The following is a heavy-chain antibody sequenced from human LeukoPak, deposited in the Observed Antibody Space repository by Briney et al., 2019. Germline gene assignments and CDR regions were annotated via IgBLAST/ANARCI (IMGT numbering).Heavy chain of an antibody. CDR2: IYYTGST. D-gene: IGHD1-26*01. V-gene: IGHV4-39*01. Sequence: PSETLSLTCSVSGASISGGTYYWGWIRQPPGKGLERIGSIYYTGSTYDNPSLKGRVTISVDTSKNQFSLKLSSVTAADTAVYYCARRGGSGRAFDYWGQGALVTVSS. J-gene: IGHJ4*02. CDR3: ARRGGSGRAFDY. CDR1: GASISGGTYY.